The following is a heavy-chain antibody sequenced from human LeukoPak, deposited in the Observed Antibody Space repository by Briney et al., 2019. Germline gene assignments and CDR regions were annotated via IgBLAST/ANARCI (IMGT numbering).Heavy chain of an antibody. CDR2: ISAYNGNT. CDR1: GYTFTSYG. Sequence: ASVKVSCKASGYTFTSYGIGWVRQAPGQGLEWMGWISAYNGNTNYAQKLQGRVTMTTDTSTGTAYMELRSLRSDDTAVYYCARDPSWFGELHFDYWGQGTLVTVSS. V-gene: IGHV1-18*01. CDR3: ARDPSWFGELHFDY. J-gene: IGHJ4*02. D-gene: IGHD3-10*01.